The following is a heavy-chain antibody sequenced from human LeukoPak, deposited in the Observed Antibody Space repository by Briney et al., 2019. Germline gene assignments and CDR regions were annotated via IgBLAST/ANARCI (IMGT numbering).Heavy chain of an antibody. V-gene: IGHV4-59*01. D-gene: IGHD3-16*02. CDR3: AREGGLRLGELSL. CDR2: IYYSGST. CDR1: AGSISNYY. J-gene: IGHJ4*02. Sequence: SETLSLTCTVSAGSISNYYWSWIRQPPGKGLEWIGYIYYSGSTNYNPSLKSRVTISVDTSKNQFSLKLSSVTAADTAVYYCAREGGLRLGELSLWGQGTLVTVSS.